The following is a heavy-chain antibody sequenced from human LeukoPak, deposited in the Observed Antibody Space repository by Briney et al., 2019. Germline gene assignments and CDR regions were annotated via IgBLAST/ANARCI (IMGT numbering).Heavy chain of an antibody. Sequence: SETLSLTCTVSGDSINNHYWSWIRQPPGKGLEYIGYIYYTGRTNYNPSLQSRVIMSLDTSENNFSLKLTSVTAADTALYYCARLLDNDSSGLPDTFDLWSQGTVVTVSS. V-gene: IGHV4-59*11. D-gene: IGHD3-22*01. CDR2: IYYTGRT. J-gene: IGHJ3*01. CDR1: GDSINNHY. CDR3: ARLLDNDSSGLPDTFDL.